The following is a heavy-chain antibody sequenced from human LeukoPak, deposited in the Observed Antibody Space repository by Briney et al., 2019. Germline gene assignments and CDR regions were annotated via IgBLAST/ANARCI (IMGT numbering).Heavy chain of an antibody. V-gene: IGHV4-59*01. D-gene: IGHD4-17*01. CDR3: ARGPAHDYGDYWYFDL. Sequence: PSKTLSLTCTVSGGSISSYYWSWIRQPPGKGLEWIGYIWYSGSTNYNPSLKSRVTISVDTSKNQFSLKLSSVTAEDTAVYYCARGPAHDYGDYWYFDLWGRGTLVTVSS. J-gene: IGHJ2*01. CDR2: IWYSGST. CDR1: GGSISSYY.